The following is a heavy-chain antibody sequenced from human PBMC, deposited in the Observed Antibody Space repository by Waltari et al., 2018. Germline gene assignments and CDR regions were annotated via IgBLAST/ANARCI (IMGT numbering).Heavy chain of an antibody. Sequence: EVQLVESGGGLVQPGGSWGLSWAASGFILSNFWMSWARQAPGKGLEWVANINQDGSGEYYVDSVKGRFTISRDNAKNSLYLQMNSLRAEDTAVYYCQRGDYWGQGTLVTVSS. V-gene: IGHV3-7*04. CDR1: GFILSNFW. CDR3: QRGDY. J-gene: IGHJ4*02. CDR2: INQDGSGE.